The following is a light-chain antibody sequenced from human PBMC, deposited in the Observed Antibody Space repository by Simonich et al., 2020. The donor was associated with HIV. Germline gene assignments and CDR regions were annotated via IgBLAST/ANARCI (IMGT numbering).Light chain of an antibody. CDR2: GAS. Sequence: EIVMTQSPATLSVSPGERATLSCRASQSVSSNLAWYQQKPGQAPRLLIYGASPRATGIPARFSGSGSGTDFTLTISSLQAEDVAVYYCQQYYNTPQTFGQGTKVEIK. CDR1: QSVSSN. CDR3: QQYYNTPQT. J-gene: IGKJ1*01. V-gene: IGKV3-15*01.